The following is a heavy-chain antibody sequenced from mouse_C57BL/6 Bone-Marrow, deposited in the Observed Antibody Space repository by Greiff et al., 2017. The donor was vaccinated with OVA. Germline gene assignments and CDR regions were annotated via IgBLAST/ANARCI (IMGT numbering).Heavy chain of an antibody. CDR3: TGGCPWFAY. CDR1: GFTFSNYW. Sequence: EVKLVESGGGLVQPGGSMKLSCVASGFTFSNYWMNWVRQSPEKGLEWVAQIRLKSDNYATHYAESVKGRFTISRDDSKSSVYLQMNNLRAEDTGIYYCTGGCPWFAYWGQGTLVTVSA. J-gene: IGHJ3*01. CDR2: IRLKSDNYAT. V-gene: IGHV6-3*01.